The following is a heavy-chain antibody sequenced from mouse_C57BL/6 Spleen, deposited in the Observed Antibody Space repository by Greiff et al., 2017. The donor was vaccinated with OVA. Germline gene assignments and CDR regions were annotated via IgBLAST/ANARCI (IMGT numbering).Heavy chain of an antibody. CDR1: GYAFSSYW. Sequence: QVQLKESGAELVKPGASVKISCKASGYAFSSYWMNWVKQRPGQGLEWIGQIYPGDGDTNYNGKFKGKATLTADKSSSTAYMQLSSLTSEDSAVYFCARWEGTAYWGQGTLVTVSA. CDR2: IYPGDGDT. J-gene: IGHJ3*01. V-gene: IGHV1-80*01. CDR3: ARWEGTAY. D-gene: IGHD3-3*01.